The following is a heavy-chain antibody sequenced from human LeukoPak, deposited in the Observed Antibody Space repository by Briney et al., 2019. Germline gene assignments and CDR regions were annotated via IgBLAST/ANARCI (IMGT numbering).Heavy chain of an antibody. CDR1: GFTFSSYA. V-gene: IGHV3-30-3*01. Sequence: PGGSLRLSCAASGFTFSSYAMHWVRQAPGKGPEWVAVISYDGSNKYYADSVKGRFTISRDNSKNTLYLQMNSLRAEDTAVYYCARVRWLQFVTVDYWGQGTLVTVSS. CDR3: ARVRWLQFVTVDY. CDR2: ISYDGSNK. J-gene: IGHJ4*02. D-gene: IGHD5-24*01.